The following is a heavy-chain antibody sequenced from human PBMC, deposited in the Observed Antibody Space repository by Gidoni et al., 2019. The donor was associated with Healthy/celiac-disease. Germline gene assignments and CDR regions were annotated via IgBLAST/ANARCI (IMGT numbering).Heavy chain of an antibody. Sequence: EVQLLESGGGLVQTGGSLRLSCAASGFTFSSYAMSWVRQAPGKGLEWVSAISGSGGSTYYADSVKGRFTISRDNSKNTLYLQMNSLRAEDTAVYYCAKRNTYYDFWSGHYYMDVWGKGTTVTVSS. D-gene: IGHD3-3*01. J-gene: IGHJ6*03. CDR2: ISGSGGST. CDR3: AKRNTYYDFWSGHYYMDV. V-gene: IGHV3-23*01. CDR1: GFTFSSYA.